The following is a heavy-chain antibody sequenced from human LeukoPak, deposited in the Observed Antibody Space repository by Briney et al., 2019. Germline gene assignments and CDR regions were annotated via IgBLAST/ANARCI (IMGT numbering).Heavy chain of an antibody. V-gene: IGHV4-28*03. J-gene: IGHJ6*03. CDR2: IYYSGSI. CDR1: GYSISSSNW. CDR3: AREISELLWFGELFADSYYYYYMDV. Sequence: KPSDTLSLTCAVSGYSISSSNWWGWIRQPPGKGLEWIGYIYYSGSIYYNPSLKSRVTMSVDTSKNQFSLKLSSVTAADTAVYYCAREISELLWFGELFADSYYYYYMDVWGKGTTVTISS. D-gene: IGHD3-10*01.